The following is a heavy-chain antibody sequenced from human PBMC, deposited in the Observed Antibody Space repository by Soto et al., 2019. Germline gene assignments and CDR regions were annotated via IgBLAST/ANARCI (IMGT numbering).Heavy chain of an antibody. CDR1: GFSLTTSGMR. V-gene: IGHV2-70*04. CDR3: ARMFHCSGGTCPFDY. D-gene: IGHD2-15*01. J-gene: IGHJ4*02. CDR2: IDWDDDK. Sequence: SGPTLVNPTQTLTLTCTFSGFSLTTSGMRVSWIRQPPGKALEWLARIDWDDDKFYKTSLKTRLTISKDSSKNQVVLTMTNMDPVDAATYYCARMFHCSGGTCPFDYWGQGALVTVSS.